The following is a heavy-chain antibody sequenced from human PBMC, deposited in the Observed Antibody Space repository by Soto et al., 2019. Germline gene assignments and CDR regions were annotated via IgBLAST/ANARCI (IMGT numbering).Heavy chain of an antibody. CDR1: GCTFTNSA. V-gene: IGHV1-58*01. CDR3: AAKGQQHLGYYNGMDV. Sequence: SVKVYFTASGCTFTNSALQLVRQARGQRLEWIGWIVVGSGNTIYSQKFQERVTITMDLSTSTAYMELSSLRSEDTAVYYCAAKGQQHLGYYNGMDVWGQGTTVTVSS. D-gene: IGHD6-13*01. J-gene: IGHJ6*02. CDR2: IVVGSGNT.